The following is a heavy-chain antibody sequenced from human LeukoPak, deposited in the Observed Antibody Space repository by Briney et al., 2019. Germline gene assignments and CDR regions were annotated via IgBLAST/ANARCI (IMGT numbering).Heavy chain of an antibody. CDR3: ARGGQQLVLDY. D-gene: IGHD6-13*01. Sequence: SETLSLTCTVSGVSISSYYWSWVRQPPGKGLEWVGYIYYSGSTNYNPSLTSRVTISVDTSKNQFSLKLSSVTAADTAVYYCARGGQQLVLDYWGQGTLVTVSS. CDR2: IYYSGST. V-gene: IGHV4-59*01. CDR1: GVSISSYY. J-gene: IGHJ4*02.